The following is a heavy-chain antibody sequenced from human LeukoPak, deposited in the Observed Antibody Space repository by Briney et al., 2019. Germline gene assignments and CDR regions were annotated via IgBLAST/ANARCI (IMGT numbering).Heavy chain of an antibody. CDR1: GSTFPSHA. CDR2: ISTSNGDK. D-gene: IGHD2-2*01. Sequence: RASVKVSCKASGSTFPSHAITWLRQAPGLGPAWMGWISTSNGDKNYVQNLQGRITLTIDTSTTTAYMELRSLRSDDTAIYYCATRGITAARLDYWGQGTLVTVSS. CDR3: ATRGITAARLDY. V-gene: IGHV1-18*04. J-gene: IGHJ4*02.